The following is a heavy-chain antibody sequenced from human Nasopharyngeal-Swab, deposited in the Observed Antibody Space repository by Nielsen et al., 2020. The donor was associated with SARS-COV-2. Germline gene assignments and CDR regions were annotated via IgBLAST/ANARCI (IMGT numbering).Heavy chain of an antibody. D-gene: IGHD6-19*01. V-gene: IGHV3-53*04. CDR3: ASSPSRGWYEYHLDN. CDR1: GFTVSSNY. CDR2: IYGGDST. J-gene: IGHJ4*02. Sequence: GESLKISCAVSGFTVSSNYMSWVRQAPGKGLEWVSVIYGGDSTYYADSVRGRFTVTRHISENTLYLQMNSLRAEDTAVYYCASSPSRGWYEYHLDNWGQGTLFTVSS.